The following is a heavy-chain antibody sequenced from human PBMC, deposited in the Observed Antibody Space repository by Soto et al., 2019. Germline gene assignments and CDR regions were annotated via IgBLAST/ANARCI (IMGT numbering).Heavy chain of an antibody. CDR3: AKDFIPMNGGYDAFQI. Sequence: EVQLLESGGGLVQPGGSLEISCGASGFRFSNYAMSWVRQAPGKGPEWVSSVGGSNSDTDYADSVKGRFTISRDNSKNTLDLQMNSLRAEDTAIYFCAKDFIPMNGGYDAFQIWGQGTTVTVSS. CDR2: VGGSNSDT. D-gene: IGHD1-1*01. V-gene: IGHV3-23*01. CDR1: GFRFSNYA. J-gene: IGHJ3*02.